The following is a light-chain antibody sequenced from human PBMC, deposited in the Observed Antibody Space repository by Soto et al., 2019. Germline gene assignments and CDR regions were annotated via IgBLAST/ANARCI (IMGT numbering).Light chain of an antibody. Sequence: IELTLSPATLSLSPGESATLSCRASQSVSSYLAWYQQKPGQAPRLLIYDASNRATGIPARFSGRGSGTDFTLTISSLEPEDFAVYYCQQRSNWPPTFGQGTRLEIK. CDR3: QQRSNWPPT. CDR2: DAS. CDR1: QSVSSY. J-gene: IGKJ5*01. V-gene: IGKV3-11*01.